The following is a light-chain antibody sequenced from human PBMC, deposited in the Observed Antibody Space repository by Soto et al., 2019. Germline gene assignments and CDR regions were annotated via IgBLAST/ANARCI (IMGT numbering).Light chain of an antibody. CDR2: EVN. CDR3: SAYTTTKTVL. V-gene: IGLV2-14*01. CDR1: SSDVGGYDY. Sequence: QSALTQPASVSGSPGQSITISCTGSSSDVGGYDYVSWYQHHPGKAPKLLIYEVNNRPSGVSSRFSGSRSGYTASLTISGLQAEDEADYFCSAYTTTKTVLFGGGTKLTVL. J-gene: IGLJ2*01.